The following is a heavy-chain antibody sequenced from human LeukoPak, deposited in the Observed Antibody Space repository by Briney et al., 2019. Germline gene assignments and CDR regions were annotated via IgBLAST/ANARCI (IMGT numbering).Heavy chain of an antibody. J-gene: IGHJ5*02. D-gene: IGHD1-26*01. CDR1: GYSISSGYY. Sequence: KPSETLSLTCAVSGYSISSGYYWGWIRQPPGKGLEWIGSIYHSGSTYYNPSLKSRVTISVDTSKNQFSLKLSSVTAADTAVYYCARGIGTWFDPWGQGTLVTVSS. CDR2: IYHSGST. V-gene: IGHV4-38-2*01. CDR3: ARGIGTWFDP.